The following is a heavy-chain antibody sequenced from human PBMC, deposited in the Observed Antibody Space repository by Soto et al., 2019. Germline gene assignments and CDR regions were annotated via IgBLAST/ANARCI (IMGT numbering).Heavy chain of an antibody. CDR1: GYGFPTYW. CDR3: ARHYYDGNGYYLEA. J-gene: IGHJ5*02. Sequence: VESLKLSCKGSGYGFPTYWIGWLRQIPGKGLEWMGIIYPGDSDTRYSPSFQGQVTISADKSLSTAYLQWRSLKASDSAIYYCARHYYDGNGYYLEAWGQGNMVTVSS. CDR2: IYPGDSDT. D-gene: IGHD3-22*01. V-gene: IGHV5-51*01.